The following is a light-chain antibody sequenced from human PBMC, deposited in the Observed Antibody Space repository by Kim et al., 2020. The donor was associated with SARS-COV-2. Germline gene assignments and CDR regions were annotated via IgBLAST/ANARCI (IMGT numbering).Light chain of an antibody. CDR2: GAS. V-gene: IGKV3-15*01. CDR1: QSVSGN. Sequence: EIVMTQSPATLSVSPGERVTLSCRASQSVSGNVAWYQQKPGQTPRLLIYGASTRAIGIPARFSGSGSGTEFTLTISSLQSGDFAVYYCQQYDDWQPVTFGQGTRVEIK. J-gene: IGKJ5*01. CDR3: QQYDDWQPVT.